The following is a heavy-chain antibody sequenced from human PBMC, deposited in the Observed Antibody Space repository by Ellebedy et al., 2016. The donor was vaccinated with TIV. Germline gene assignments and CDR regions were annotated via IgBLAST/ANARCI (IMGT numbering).Heavy chain of an antibody. Sequence: GGSLRLSXAASGFTFDDYAMHWVRQAPGKGLEWVSGISWNSGSIGYADSVKGRFTISRDNAKNSLYLQMNSLRAEDTALYYCAKDTESLSYYMDVWGKGTTVTVSS. V-gene: IGHV3-9*01. CDR2: ISWNSGSI. CDR3: AKDTESLSYYMDV. J-gene: IGHJ6*03. D-gene: IGHD3-16*02. CDR1: GFTFDDYA.